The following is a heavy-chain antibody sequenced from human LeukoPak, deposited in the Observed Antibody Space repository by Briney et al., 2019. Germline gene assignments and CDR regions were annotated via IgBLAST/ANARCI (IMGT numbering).Heavy chain of an antibody. V-gene: IGHV3-53*01. J-gene: IGHJ4*02. CDR1: GFIFSSNY. Sequence: GGSLRLSCAASGFIFSSNYMTWVRQVPGKGLEWVSVIFSGGSTYYADSVKGRVTISRDNSKNTLYLQMNNLRGEDTAVYYCARVGPTRSDFDYWGQGTLVTVSS. CDR3: ARVGPTRSDFDY. D-gene: IGHD1-26*01. CDR2: IFSGGST.